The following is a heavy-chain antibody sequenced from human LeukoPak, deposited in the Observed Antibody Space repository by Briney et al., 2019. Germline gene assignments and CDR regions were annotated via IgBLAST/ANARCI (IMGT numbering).Heavy chain of an antibody. CDR2: IWYDGSNK. Sequence: PGRSLRLSCAASGFTFSNYGMHWVRQAPGKGLEWVAVIWYDGSNKYYADSVKGRFTISRDNPKNTLSLQMNSLRAEDTAVYYCTKEKAYGYFFVGMDVWGQGTTVTVSS. V-gene: IGHV3-33*06. J-gene: IGHJ6*02. CDR3: TKEKAYGYFFVGMDV. CDR1: GFTFSNYG. D-gene: IGHD5-18*01.